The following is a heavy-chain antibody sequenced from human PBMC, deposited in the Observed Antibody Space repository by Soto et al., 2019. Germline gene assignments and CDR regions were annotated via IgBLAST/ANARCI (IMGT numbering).Heavy chain of an antibody. D-gene: IGHD3-3*01. CDR2: IIPIFGIG. CDR1: GGTFNRYA. Sequence: QVHLVQSGAEVKKPGSSVKVSCKASGGTFNRYAISWVRQAPGQGLEWMGGIIPIFGIGNDAQRFQGRVTITADESTGTAYMELSSLRSEDTGVYYCARSALTLFGVVSIPPHYYSEMDVWGQGTTVTVSS. CDR3: ARSALTLFGVVSIPPHYYSEMDV. J-gene: IGHJ6*02. V-gene: IGHV1-69*01.